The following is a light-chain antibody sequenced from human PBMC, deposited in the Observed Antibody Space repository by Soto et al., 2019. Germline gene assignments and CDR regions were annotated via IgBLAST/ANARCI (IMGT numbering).Light chain of an antibody. J-gene: IGKJ4*01. CDR1: QGISNY. V-gene: IGKV1-17*03. CDR3: LQYKSYPLT. Sequence: DIPMTQSPSAMSASVGDRVTITCRASQGISNYLAWFQQKPGKVPKRLIYGASSLQSGVPSRFSGIGSGTEFTLTISSLQPEDFAIYYCLQYKSYPLTFGGGTKVEIK. CDR2: GAS.